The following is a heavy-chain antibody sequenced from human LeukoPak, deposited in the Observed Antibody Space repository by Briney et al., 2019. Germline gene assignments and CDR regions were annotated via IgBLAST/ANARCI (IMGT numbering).Heavy chain of an antibody. V-gene: IGHV3-23*01. Sequence: GGSLRLSCAASGFTVSSNYMSWVRQAPGKGLEWVSGISGSGGSTYYADSVKGRFTISRDNSKNTLDLQMNSLRAEDTAVYYCARRRSGGSYDYWGQGTLVTVSS. D-gene: IGHD3-16*01. CDR3: ARRRSGGSYDY. J-gene: IGHJ4*02. CDR2: ISGSGGST. CDR1: GFTVSSNY.